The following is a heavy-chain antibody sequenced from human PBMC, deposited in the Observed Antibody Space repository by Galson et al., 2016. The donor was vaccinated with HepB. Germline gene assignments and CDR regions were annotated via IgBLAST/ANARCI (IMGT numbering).Heavy chain of an antibody. V-gene: IGHV4-59*01. CDR1: GASMNGYY. D-gene: IGHD6-19*01. CDR3: SRASSSIAVAGIRMLRYFDH. J-gene: IGHJ4*02. CDR2: ISYSGST. Sequence: SETLSLTCTVSGASMNGYYWNWIRQPPGKGLEWIGYISYSGSTIYNPSLTSRVALSIDTSKNQFSLNVSSVTAADTAVYFCSRASSSIAVAGIRMLRYFDHWGQGRPVTVSS.